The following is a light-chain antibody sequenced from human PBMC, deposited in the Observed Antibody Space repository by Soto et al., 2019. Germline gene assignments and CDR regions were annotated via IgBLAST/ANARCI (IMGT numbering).Light chain of an antibody. V-gene: IGKV3-20*01. CDR2: GAS. CDR1: HSVSRTY. J-gene: IGKJ5*01. Sequence: EIFLTQSPGTLSLSPGERATLSCRSSHSVSRTYLAWYQQKPGQAPRLLIFGASDRATGTPDRFSGSGSGTDFTLTISRLEPEDSAVYYCQQFDDSVTFGQGTRLEIK. CDR3: QQFDDSVT.